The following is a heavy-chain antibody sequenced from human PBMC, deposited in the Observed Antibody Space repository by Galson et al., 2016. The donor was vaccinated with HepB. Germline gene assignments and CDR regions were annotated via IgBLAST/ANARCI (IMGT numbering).Heavy chain of an antibody. CDR3: ARDRSNYDFWSGYKPDDYFDC. CDR1: GFTFSDFS. J-gene: IGHJ4*02. D-gene: IGHD3-3*01. Sequence: SLRLSCAASGFTFSDFSMHWVRQAPGKGLEWVSAISSDGRNIYYADSVKGRFPISRDNAKNSLYLQMNSLRAEDTAVYYCARDRSNYDFWSGYKPDDYFDCWGQGTLVPVSS. V-gene: IGHV3-21*01. CDR2: ISSDGRNI.